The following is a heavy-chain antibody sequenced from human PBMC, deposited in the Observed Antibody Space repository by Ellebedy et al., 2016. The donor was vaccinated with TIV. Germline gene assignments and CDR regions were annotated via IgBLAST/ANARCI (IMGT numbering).Heavy chain of an antibody. V-gene: IGHV1-8*01. CDR1: GYTFTSYD. CDR2: MNPNSGNT. Sequence: ASVKVSCXASGYTFTSYDINWVRQATGQGLEWMGWMNPNSGNTGYAQKFQGRVTMTRNTSISTAYMELSSLRSEDTAVYYCARGLGRIAARRYYYYYMDVWGKGTTVTVSS. CDR3: ARGLGRIAARRYYYYYMDV. J-gene: IGHJ6*03. D-gene: IGHD6-6*01.